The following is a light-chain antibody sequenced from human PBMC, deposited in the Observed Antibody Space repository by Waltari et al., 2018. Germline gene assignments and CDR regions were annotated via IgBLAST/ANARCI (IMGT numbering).Light chain of an antibody. J-gene: IGLJ2*01. CDR1: SSTIGPGYD. V-gene: IGLV1-40*01. Sequence: QSVLTQAPSVFGAPGQRVTISCSGGSSTIGPGYDVHWYQQLPGTAPKLLIYGNDNRPSGVPDRFSASKSGTSASLAITGLQADDEAIYFCQSYDDSLRASVFGGGARLTVL. CDR2: GND. CDR3: QSYDDSLRASV.